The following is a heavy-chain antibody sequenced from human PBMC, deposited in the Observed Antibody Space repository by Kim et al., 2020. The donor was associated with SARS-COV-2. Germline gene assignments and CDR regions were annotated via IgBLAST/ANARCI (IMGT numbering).Heavy chain of an antibody. CDR3: TRESRFDSGTYYIHY. CDR1: GYTFTSHN. J-gene: IGHJ4*02. CDR2: IYVATGDT. Sequence: ASVKVSCKASGYTFTSHNLHWVRQAPGQSPEWMGWIYVATGDTRYSQKFQGRVTITRDTSANTVYMELRSLISEDTAVYYCTRESRFDSGTYYIHYWGQG. V-gene: IGHV1-3*01. D-gene: IGHD3-10*01.